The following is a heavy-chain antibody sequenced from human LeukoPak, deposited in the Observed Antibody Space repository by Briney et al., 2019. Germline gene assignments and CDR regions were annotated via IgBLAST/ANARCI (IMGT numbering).Heavy chain of an antibody. V-gene: IGHV4-34*01. CDR2: INHSGST. CDR1: GGSSSGYY. D-gene: IGHD3-16*01. J-gene: IGHJ4*02. Sequence: SETLSLTCAVYGGSSSGYYWSWLRQPPGKGLEWIGEINHSGSTNYNPSLKSRVTISVDTSKNQFSLKLSSVTAADTAVYYCARARGGFRIDYWGQGTLVTVSS. CDR3: ARARGGFRIDY.